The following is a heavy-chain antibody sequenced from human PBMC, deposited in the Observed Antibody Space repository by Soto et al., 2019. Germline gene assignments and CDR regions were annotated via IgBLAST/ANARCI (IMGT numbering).Heavy chain of an antibody. Sequence: EVQLVESGGGLVQPGGSLRLSCAASGFTFSSYSMNWVRQAPGKGLEWVSYISSSSSTIYYADSVKGRFTISRDNAKNSLYLQMNSQRDEDTAVYYCARDTQDDFWSGYYRDYWGQGTLVTVSS. D-gene: IGHD3-3*01. J-gene: IGHJ4*02. CDR1: GFTFSSYS. CDR3: ARDTQDDFWSGYYRDY. CDR2: ISSSSSTI. V-gene: IGHV3-48*02.